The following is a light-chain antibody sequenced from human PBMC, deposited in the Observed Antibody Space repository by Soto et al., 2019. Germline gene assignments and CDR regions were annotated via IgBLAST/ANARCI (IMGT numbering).Light chain of an antibody. CDR2: AAS. V-gene: IGKV1-6*01. CDR1: QGIRNA. CDR3: LQDYNYPYT. J-gene: IGKJ2*01. Sequence: AIQMTQSPSSLSASVGDRVTITCRASQGIRNALGWYQQKPGKAPKLLIYAASSLQSGGPSRFSGSGSGTDFALTISSLQPEEVATDYCLQDYNYPYTFGQGTKLEIK.